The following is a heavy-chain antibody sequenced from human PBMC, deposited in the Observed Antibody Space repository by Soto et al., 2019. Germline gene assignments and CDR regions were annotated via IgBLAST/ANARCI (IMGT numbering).Heavy chain of an antibody. J-gene: IGHJ4*02. Sequence: EVQLLESGGGLVQPGGSLRLSCAASGFTFSSYAMSWVRQAPGTGLEWVSTISGSGASTYYADSVKGRFTISRDISKDTLYLQMNSLRAEDTAVYYCAKEAHLAYFDYWGQGTLVTVSS. V-gene: IGHV3-23*01. CDR3: AKEAHLAYFDY. CDR2: ISGSGAST. CDR1: GFTFSSYA.